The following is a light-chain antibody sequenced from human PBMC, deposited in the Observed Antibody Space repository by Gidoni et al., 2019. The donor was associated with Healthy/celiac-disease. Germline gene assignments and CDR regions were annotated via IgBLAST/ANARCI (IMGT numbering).Light chain of an antibody. J-gene: IGKJ5*01. V-gene: IGKV3-15*01. Sequence: EIVMTQSPATLSVSPGERATLSCRASQSVSSNLAWYQQKPGQAPRLLIIGASTRVTGIPARFSGSGSGTEFTLTISSLQSEDFAVYYCQQYNNWPPVTFGQGTRLEIK. CDR2: GAS. CDR1: QSVSSN. CDR3: QQYNNWPPVT.